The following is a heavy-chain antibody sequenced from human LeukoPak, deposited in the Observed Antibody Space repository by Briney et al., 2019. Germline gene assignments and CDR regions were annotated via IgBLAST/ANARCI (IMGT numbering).Heavy chain of an antibody. CDR2: INPSSGST. V-gene: IGHV1-46*01. D-gene: IGHD3-10*01. CDR3: ARGGSGSPYSPFDY. J-gene: IGHJ4*02. CDR1: GYTFSNYY. Sequence: GASVKDSCKASGYTFSNYYVHWVREAPGQGLEWMGIINPSSGSTGYAQKFQDRVTMTRDTSTSTLYLELSSLWSEDTAVYYCARGGSGSPYSPFDYCGQPTLVTVSS.